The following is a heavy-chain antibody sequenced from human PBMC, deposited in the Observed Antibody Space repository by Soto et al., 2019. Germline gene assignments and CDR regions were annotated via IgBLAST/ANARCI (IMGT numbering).Heavy chain of an antibody. D-gene: IGHD2-21*01. V-gene: IGHV3-11*06. J-gene: IGHJ4*02. Sequence: QVQLVESGGGLVKPGGSLRLSCASSGFPFSDHYMSWIRRSPGMGLEFLSYISPGTTYKNYADSVKGQFTISRDNAKSSLYLQLNGLRAEDTAVYFCSRGGGGGLFDLWGQGTFVTVSS. CDR2: ISPGTTYK. CDR1: GFPFSDHY. CDR3: SRGGGGGLFDL.